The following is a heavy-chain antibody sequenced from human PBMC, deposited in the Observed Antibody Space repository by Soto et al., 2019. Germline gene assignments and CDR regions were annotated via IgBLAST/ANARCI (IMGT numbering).Heavy chain of an antibody. CDR2: IIPIFGTA. V-gene: IGHV1-69*05. D-gene: IGHD6-19*01. J-gene: IGHJ6*02. CDR1: GGTFSSYA. CDR3: ARDVTAGAYYYGMDV. Sequence: SVKVSCKASGGTFSSYAISWVRQAPGQGLEWMGGIIPIFGTANYAQKLQGRVTMTTDTSTSTAYMELRSLRSDDTAVYYCARDVTAGAYYYGMDVWGQGTTVTVSS.